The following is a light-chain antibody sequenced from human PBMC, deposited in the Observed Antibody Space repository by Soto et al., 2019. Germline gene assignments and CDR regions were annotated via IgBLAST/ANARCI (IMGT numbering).Light chain of an antibody. J-gene: IGLJ3*02. V-gene: IGLV2-14*01. CDR1: SSDVGSYNY. CDR2: EVS. CDR3: SSYTSISTRV. Sequence: QSALTQPASVSGSPGQSITISFTGNSSDVGSYNYVSWYQQHPGKAPKLMIYEVSNRPSGVSNRFSGSKSGNTASLTISGLKAEDEANYYCSSYTSISTRVFGGGTQLTVL.